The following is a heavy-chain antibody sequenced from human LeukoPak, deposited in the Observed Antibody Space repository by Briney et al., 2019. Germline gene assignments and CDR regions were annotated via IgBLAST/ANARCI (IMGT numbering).Heavy chain of an antibody. Sequence: ASVKVSCKASGYTFTNYGISWVRQAPGQGLEWMGWISGSNGDTNYPQKLQGRVTMTTDTSTSTAYMELSSLRSEDTAVYYCARDRGRPIVVVPAAITAGGYYYYGMDVWGQGTTVTVSS. V-gene: IGHV1-18*01. J-gene: IGHJ6*02. CDR3: ARDRGRPIVVVPAAITAGGYYYYGMDV. CDR2: ISGSNGDT. CDR1: GYTFTNYG. D-gene: IGHD2-2*02.